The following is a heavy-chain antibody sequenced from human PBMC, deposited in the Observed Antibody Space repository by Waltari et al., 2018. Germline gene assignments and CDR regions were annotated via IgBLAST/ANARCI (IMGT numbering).Heavy chain of an antibody. D-gene: IGHD4-17*01. CDR1: GGSISSSSYY. V-gene: IGHV4-39*01. CDR3: ARGESFYDYGDYGLDAFDI. Sequence: QLQLQESGPGLVKPSETLSLTCTVSGGSISSSSYYWGWIRQPPGKGLEWIGTIYYSGTPSYNPSLKSRVTISVDTSKKQFSLKLRSVTAPDTAVYYCARGESFYDYGDYGLDAFDIWGQGTMVTVSS. J-gene: IGHJ3*02. CDR2: IYYSGTP.